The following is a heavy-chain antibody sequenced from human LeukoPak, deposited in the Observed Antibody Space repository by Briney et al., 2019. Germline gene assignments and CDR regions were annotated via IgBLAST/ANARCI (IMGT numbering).Heavy chain of an antibody. CDR1: GDSISGSSYH. CDR3: ARHGWRSSSLTNWLDP. Sequence: SSETLSLTCTVSGDSISGSSYHWGWIRQSPGKELEWIASIYYSGTTYYNPSLKSRVTMSVDTSKNQFSLKLSSVTAADTAVYYCARHGWRSSSLTNWLDPWGQGTLVTVSS. CDR2: IYYSGTT. J-gene: IGHJ5*02. D-gene: IGHD6-6*01. V-gene: IGHV4-39*01.